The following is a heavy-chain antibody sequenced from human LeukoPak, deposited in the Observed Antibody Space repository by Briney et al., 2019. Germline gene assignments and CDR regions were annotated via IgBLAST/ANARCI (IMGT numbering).Heavy chain of an antibody. CDR2: IYSGGST. J-gene: IGHJ6*02. Sequence: GGSLRLSCAASGFTVSSNYMSWVRQAPGKGLEWVSVIYSGGSTYYADSVKGRFTISRDNSKNTLYLQMNSLRAEDTAVYYCARGDYYYYGMDVWGQGTTVAVSS. CDR1: GFTVSSNY. V-gene: IGHV3-66*01. CDR3: ARGDYYYYGMDV.